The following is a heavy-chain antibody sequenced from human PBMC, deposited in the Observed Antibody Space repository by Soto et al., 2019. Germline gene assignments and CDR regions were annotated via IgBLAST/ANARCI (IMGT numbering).Heavy chain of an antibody. CDR2: ISDYNGNT. CDR1: GYRFIDYG. V-gene: IGHV1-18*01. CDR3: AREGYYSGSGTYSPPSYYGMDA. J-gene: IGHJ6*02. D-gene: IGHD3-10*01. Sequence: GASVKVSCKASGYRFIDYGITWVRQAPGQGLEWMGWISDYNGNTHYGKKFQGRVTMTTDTSTRTAYMELKSLRSDDTAVYFCAREGYYSGSGTYSPPSYYGMDAWGQGTTVTVSS.